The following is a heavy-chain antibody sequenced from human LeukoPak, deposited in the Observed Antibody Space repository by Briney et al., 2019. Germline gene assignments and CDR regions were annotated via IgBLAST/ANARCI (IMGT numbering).Heavy chain of an antibody. CDR2: IYYSGST. J-gene: IGHJ3*02. V-gene: IGHV4-39*01. Sequence: SETLSLTCTVSGGSTSSSTYYWGWIRQPPGKGLEWIGSIYYSGSTYYNASLKSRVTISADTSKNQFSLKLSSVTAADTAVYYCARPLSGSSSWHGDAFDIWGQGTMVTVSS. CDR1: GGSTSSSTYY. CDR3: ARPLSGSSSWHGDAFDI. D-gene: IGHD6-13*01.